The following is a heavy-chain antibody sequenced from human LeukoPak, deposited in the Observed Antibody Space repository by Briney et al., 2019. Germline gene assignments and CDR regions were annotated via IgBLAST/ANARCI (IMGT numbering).Heavy chain of an antibody. D-gene: IGHD6-6*01. Sequence: GSLRLSCAASGFTLTSYAMSWVRQAPGKGLEWVSAISASGGTTLYADSVKGRFTISRDSSKNTLYVQMNSLRAEDTAVYYCAKVSSSALDYWGQGTLVAVSS. CDR2: ISASGGTT. CDR3: AKVSSSALDY. CDR1: GFTLTSYA. V-gene: IGHV3-23*01. J-gene: IGHJ4*02.